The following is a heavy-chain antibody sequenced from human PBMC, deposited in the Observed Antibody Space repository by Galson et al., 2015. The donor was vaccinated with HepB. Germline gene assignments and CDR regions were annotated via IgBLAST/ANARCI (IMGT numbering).Heavy chain of an antibody. CDR3: ARDYGTIFGVGLYYYGMDV. D-gene: IGHD3-3*01. V-gene: IGHV1-18*04. CDR1: GYTFTSYG. Sequence: VKVSCKASGYTFTSYGISWVRQAPGQGLEWMGWISAYNGNTNYAQKLQGRVTMTTDTSTSTAYMELRSLRSDDTAVYYCARDYGTIFGVGLYYYGMDVWGQGTTVTVSS. CDR2: ISAYNGNT. J-gene: IGHJ6*02.